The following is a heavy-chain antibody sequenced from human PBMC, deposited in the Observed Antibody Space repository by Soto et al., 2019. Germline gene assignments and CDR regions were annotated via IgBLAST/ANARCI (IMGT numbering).Heavy chain of an antibody. Sequence: GGSLRLSCAASGFTFDDYAMHWVRQAPGKGLEWVSGISWNSGSIGYADSVKGRFTISRDNAKNSLYLQMNSLRAEDTALYYCAKDIGVWSGYFSVWGKGTTVTVSS. CDR3: AKDIGVWSGYFSV. CDR2: ISWNSGSI. D-gene: IGHD3-3*01. V-gene: IGHV3-9*01. CDR1: GFTFDDYA. J-gene: IGHJ6*04.